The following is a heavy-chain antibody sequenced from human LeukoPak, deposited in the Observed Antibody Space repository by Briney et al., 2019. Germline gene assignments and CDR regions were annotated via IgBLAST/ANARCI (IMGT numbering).Heavy chain of an antibody. J-gene: IGHJ4*02. CDR1: GGSISSYY. CDR3: ARSGTTSGAYY. Sequence: KPSETLSLTCTVSGGSISSYYWSWIRQPPGKGLEWIGYIYYSGSTNYNPSLKSRVTISVDTSKNQFSLKLSSVTAADTAVYYCARSGTTSGAYYWGQGTLVTVSS. CDR2: IYYSGST. V-gene: IGHV4-59*01. D-gene: IGHD1-7*01.